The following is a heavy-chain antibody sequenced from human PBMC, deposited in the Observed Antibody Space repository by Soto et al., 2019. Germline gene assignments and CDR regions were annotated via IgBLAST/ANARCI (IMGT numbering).Heavy chain of an antibody. CDR1: GYTFTGYY. D-gene: IGHD2-2*02. Sequence: ASVKVSCKASGYTFTGYYMHWVRQAPGQGLEWMGWINPNSGGTNYAQKFQGRVTMTRGTSISTAYMELSRLRSDDTAVYYCAREKTTLGYCSSTSCYILGYYYYGMDVWGQGTTVTVSS. V-gene: IGHV1-2*02. CDR3: AREKTTLGYCSSTSCYILGYYYYGMDV. J-gene: IGHJ6*02. CDR2: INPNSGGT.